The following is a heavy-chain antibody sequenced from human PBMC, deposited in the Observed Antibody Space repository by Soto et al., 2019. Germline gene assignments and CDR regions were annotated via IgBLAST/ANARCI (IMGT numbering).Heavy chain of an antibody. CDR2: TYYRSKWYN. J-gene: IGHJ6*03. CDR3: ARALGYCSSTSCYYYYMDV. CDR1: GDSVSSNNAA. V-gene: IGHV6-1*01. Sequence: SQTLSLTCAISGDSVSSNNAAWNWIRQSPSRGLEWLGRTYYRSKWYNDYAVSVKSRITINPDTSKNQFSLQLNSVTPEDTAVYYCARALGYCSSTSCYYYYMDVWGKGTXVTVSS. D-gene: IGHD2-2*01.